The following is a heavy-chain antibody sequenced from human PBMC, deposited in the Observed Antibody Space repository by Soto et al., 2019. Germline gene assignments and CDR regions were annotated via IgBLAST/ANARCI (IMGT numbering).Heavy chain of an antibody. CDR1: GASVSTGAYY. CDR2: VDESGYT. V-gene: IGHV4-31*03. D-gene: IGHD5-18*01. Sequence: SETLSLTCTVSGASVSTGAYYWGWVRQRPGRGLEWIGYVDESGYTYYNMSLESRLTISLDRSNNQFSLAVTAVTAADTAVYYCVRALRHTAMLYPCFDPWGQGTLVTVSS. J-gene: IGHJ5*02. CDR3: VRALRHTAMLYPCFDP.